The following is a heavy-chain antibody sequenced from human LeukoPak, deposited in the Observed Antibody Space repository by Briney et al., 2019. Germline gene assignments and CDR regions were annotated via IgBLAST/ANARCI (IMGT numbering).Heavy chain of an antibody. J-gene: IGHJ4*02. V-gene: IGHV4-59*08. CDR2: IYYSGSA. D-gene: IGHD3-10*01. CDR1: GGSISSYY. Sequence: SEALSLTCTVSGGSISSYYWSWIRQPPGKGLEWIGYIYYSGSANYNPSLKSRVTISVDTSKNQFSLKLSSVTAADTAVYYCASNYYGSGSLDYWGQGNLVTVSS. CDR3: ASNYYGSGSLDY.